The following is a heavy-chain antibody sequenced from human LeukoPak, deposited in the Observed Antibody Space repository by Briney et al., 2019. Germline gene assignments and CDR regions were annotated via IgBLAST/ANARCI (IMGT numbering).Heavy chain of an antibody. D-gene: IGHD1-1*01. CDR1: GYTLTELS. J-gene: IGHJ3*02. V-gene: IGHV1-24*01. Sequence: GASVKVSCKVSGYTLTELSMHWVRQAPGEGLEWMGGFDLEDGETIYAQKFQGRVTMTEDTSTDTAYMELNSLRSEDTAVYYCATDTSNWNDGFDIWGQGTLVTVSS. CDR2: FDLEDGET. CDR3: ATDTSNWNDGFDI.